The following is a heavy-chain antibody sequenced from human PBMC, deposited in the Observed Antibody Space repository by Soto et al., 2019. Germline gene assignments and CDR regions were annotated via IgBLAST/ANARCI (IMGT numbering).Heavy chain of an antibody. V-gene: IGHV3-33*01. J-gene: IGHJ6*03. Sequence: QVQLVESGGGVVQPGRSLRLSCAASGFTFSSYRMHWVRQAPGKGLEWVAVIWYDGSNKYYADSVKGRFTISRDNSKNTLYLQMNSLRAEDTAVYYCARDQEAVTTYRYYMDVWGKGTTVTVSS. CDR1: GFTFSSYR. D-gene: IGHD4-17*01. CDR2: IWYDGSNK. CDR3: ARDQEAVTTYRYYMDV.